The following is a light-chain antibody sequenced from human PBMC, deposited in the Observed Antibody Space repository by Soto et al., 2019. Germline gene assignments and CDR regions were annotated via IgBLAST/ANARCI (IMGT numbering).Light chain of an antibody. V-gene: IGKV3-11*01. Sequence: ERVLIPAAAVLSLSPGERATLSCRASHSVNSYLAWYQQKPGQAPRLLIYDASNRATGIPARFSGSGSGTDFTLTISSLEPEDVAVYYCQQRRNWPPSINFAQDTRMEIK. CDR3: QQRRNWPPSIN. J-gene: IGKJ5*01. CDR2: DAS. CDR1: HSVNSY.